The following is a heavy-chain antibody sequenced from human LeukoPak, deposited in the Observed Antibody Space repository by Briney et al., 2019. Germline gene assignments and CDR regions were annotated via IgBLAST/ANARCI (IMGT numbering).Heavy chain of an antibody. J-gene: IGHJ5*01. CDR2: VSYXGSED. D-gene: IGHD3-10*01. V-gene: IGHV3-30*03. Sequence: GRSLRLSCAASGFPFNKYGMLWVRQAPGKGLDWLAVVSYXGSEDYYADSVKGRFTISKDKSKDTVNLQLNSLRPEDTAVYYCXXXXXGXXXGSYXXXXLDSWGQGTLVIVSS. CDR1: GFPFNKYG. CDR3: XXXXXGXXXGSYXXXXLDS.